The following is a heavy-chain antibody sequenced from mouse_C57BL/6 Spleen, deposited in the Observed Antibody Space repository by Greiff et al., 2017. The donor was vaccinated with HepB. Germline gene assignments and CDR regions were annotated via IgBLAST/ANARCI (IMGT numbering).Heavy chain of an antibody. V-gene: IGHV1-19*01. CDR1: GYTFTDYY. D-gene: IGHD1-1*01. CDR3: ARDYGKYFDY. J-gene: IGHJ2*01. Sequence: EVQLQQSGPVLVKPGASVKMSCKASGYTFTDYYMNWVKQSHGKSLEWIGVINPYNGGTSYNQKFKGKATLTVDKSSSTAYMERNSLTSEDSAVYYCARDYGKYFDYWGQGTTLTVSS. CDR2: INPYNGGT.